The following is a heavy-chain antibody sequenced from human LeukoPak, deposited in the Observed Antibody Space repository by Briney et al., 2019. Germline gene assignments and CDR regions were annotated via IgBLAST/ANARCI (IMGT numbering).Heavy chain of an antibody. J-gene: IGHJ4*02. CDR3: AKGPRYYDFWSGYQTRTDY. Sequence: AISGSGGSTYYADSVKGRFTISRDNSKNTLYLQMNSLRAEDTAVYYCAKGPRYYDFWSGYQTRTDYWGQGTLVTVSS. V-gene: IGHV3-23*01. CDR2: ISGSGGST. D-gene: IGHD3-3*01.